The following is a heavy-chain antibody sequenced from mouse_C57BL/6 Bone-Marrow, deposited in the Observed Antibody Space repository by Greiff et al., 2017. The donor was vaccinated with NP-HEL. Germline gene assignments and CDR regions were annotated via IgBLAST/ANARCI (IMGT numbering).Heavy chain of an antibody. Sequence: QVQLQQSGAELARPGASVKLSCKASGYTFTSYGISWVKQRTGQGLEWIGEIYPRSGNTYYNEKFKGKATLTADKSSSTAYMELSSLTSEDSAVYFCTRFHDGYSPFAYWGQGTLVTVSA. CDR3: TRFHDGYSPFAY. CDR2: IYPRSGNT. D-gene: IGHD2-3*01. V-gene: IGHV1-81*01. CDR1: GYTFTSYG. J-gene: IGHJ3*01.